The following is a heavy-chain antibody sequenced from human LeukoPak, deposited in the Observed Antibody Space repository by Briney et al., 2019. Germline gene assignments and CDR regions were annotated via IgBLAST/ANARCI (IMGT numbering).Heavy chain of an antibody. CDR2: ISSTGVI. CDR1: GFTFSDYP. V-gene: IGHV3-69-1*01. CDR3: ARDHNWGFDY. J-gene: IGHJ4*02. D-gene: IGHD7-27*01. Sequence: GGSLRLSCAASGFTFSDYPMNWVRQTPGEGLEWVSYISSTGVIYYADSVRGRFSISRDNAMNSVYMQMNSLRAEDTALYYCARDHNWGFDYWGRGTLVTVSS.